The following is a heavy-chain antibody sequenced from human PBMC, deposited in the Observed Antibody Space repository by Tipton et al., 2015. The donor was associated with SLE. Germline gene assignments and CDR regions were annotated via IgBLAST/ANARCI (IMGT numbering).Heavy chain of an antibody. CDR1: GGSFSGYY. D-gene: IGHD6-19*01. CDR2: IYHSGST. J-gene: IGHJ4*02. Sequence: TLSLTCAVYGGSFSGYYWSWIRQPPGKGLEWIGSIYHSGSTYYNPSLKSRVTISVDTSKNHFSLKLNSVTAADTSVYYCVRDEYSSGCFDYWGQGTLVTVSS. CDR3: VRDEYSSGCFDY. V-gene: IGHV4-34*01.